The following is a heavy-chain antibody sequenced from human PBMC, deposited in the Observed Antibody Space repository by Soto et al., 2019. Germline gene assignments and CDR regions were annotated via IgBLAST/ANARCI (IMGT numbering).Heavy chain of an antibody. CDR1: GFTFRNAW. V-gene: IGHV3-15*01. J-gene: IGHJ6*02. CDR3: TTDRIIWFGEYTFDMDV. D-gene: IGHD3-10*01. CDR2: IKSKSDGETT. Sequence: EVELVESGGGLVKPGGPLTLSCEGSGFTFRNAWMSWVRQAPGKGLEWVGRIKSKSDGETTDYAVPVKGRFTISRDDSKNTFYLRMSSLKSEDTAVYYCTTDRIIWFGEYTFDMDVWGQGTTVTVS.